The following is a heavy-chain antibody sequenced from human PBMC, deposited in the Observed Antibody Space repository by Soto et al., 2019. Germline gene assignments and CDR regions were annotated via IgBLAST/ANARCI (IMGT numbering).Heavy chain of an antibody. CDR1: GYTFTSSA. CDR2: ISAYHGNT. J-gene: IGHJ6*02. CDR3: ARDNPPMGV. Sequence: QVQLVPSGAEVKKPGASVKVSCKASGYTFTSSAISWVRPAPGQGLEWMGWISAYHGNTNYAEKLQGRVTMTTDTSTRTAYMELRSLRADDTAVDSCARDNPPMGVWGQGTTVTVSS. V-gene: IGHV1-18*01.